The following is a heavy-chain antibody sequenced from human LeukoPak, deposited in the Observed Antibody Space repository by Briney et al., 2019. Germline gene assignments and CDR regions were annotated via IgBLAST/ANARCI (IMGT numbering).Heavy chain of an antibody. CDR2: INPSSGGT. CDR1: GHSFTNYL. D-gene: IGHD1-26*01. V-gene: IGHV1-2*06. Sequence: ASVKVSCKATGHSFTNYLMHWVRQAPGQGLEWIGRINPSSGGTNYGQKFQGRVTMTRDTSITTAYMEVSRLTSDDTAVYYCARQGIGAVDYWGQGTLVTVSS. CDR3: ARQGIGAVDY. J-gene: IGHJ4*02.